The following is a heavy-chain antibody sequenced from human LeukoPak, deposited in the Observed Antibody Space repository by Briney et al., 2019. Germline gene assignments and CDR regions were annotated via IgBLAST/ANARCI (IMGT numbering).Heavy chain of an antibody. D-gene: IGHD3-3*01. CDR1: GGSISTNY. CDR2: IYYSGST. J-gene: IGHJ4*02. V-gene: IGHV4-59*01. CDR3: ARVRFLEWSDEDYFDY. Sequence: PSETLSLTCTVSGGSISTNYWSWIRQPPGKGLEWIGYIYYSGSTNYNPSIKSRITISVDTSKNQFSLKLSSVTAADTAVYYCARVRFLEWSDEDYFDYWGQGTLVTVSS.